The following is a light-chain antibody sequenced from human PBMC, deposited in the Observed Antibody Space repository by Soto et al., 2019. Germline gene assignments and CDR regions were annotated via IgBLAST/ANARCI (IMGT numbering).Light chain of an antibody. CDR3: CSYAGSSTFFYV. CDR2: EVN. Sequence: QSVLTQPPSASGSPGQSVAISCTGTSSDVGGYNYVSWYQQHPGKAPKLMIYEVNKRPSGVPDRFSGSKSGNTASLTISGLQAEDEADYYCCSYAGSSTFFYVLGTGTKVTVL. CDR1: SSDVGGYNY. J-gene: IGLJ1*01. V-gene: IGLV2-8*01.